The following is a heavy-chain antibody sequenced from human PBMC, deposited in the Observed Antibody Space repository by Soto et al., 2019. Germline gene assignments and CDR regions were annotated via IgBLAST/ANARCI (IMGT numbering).Heavy chain of an antibody. V-gene: IGHV4-59*01. D-gene: IGHD3-22*01. Sequence: SETLSLTCTVSGGSISSYYWSWIRQPPGKGLEWIGYIYYSGSTNYNPSLKSRVTISVDTSKNQFSLKLSSVTAADTAVYYCARSGVGSSGNPYWFDPWGQGTLVTVSS. CDR2: IYYSGST. J-gene: IGHJ5*02. CDR3: ARSGVGSSGNPYWFDP. CDR1: GGSISSYY.